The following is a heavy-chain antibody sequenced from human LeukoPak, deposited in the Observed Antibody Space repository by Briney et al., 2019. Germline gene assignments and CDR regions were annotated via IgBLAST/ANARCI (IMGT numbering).Heavy chain of an antibody. CDR1: GGSISSYY. CDR3: ASYSSSWPYDAFDI. CDR2: IYYSGST. D-gene: IGHD6-13*01. Sequence: SETLSLTCTVSGGSISSYYWSWIRQPPGKGLDGIGYIYYSGSTNYNPSLKSRVTISVDTSKNQFSLKLSSVTAADTAVYYCASYSSSWPYDAFDIWGQGTMVTVSS. J-gene: IGHJ3*02. V-gene: IGHV4-59*08.